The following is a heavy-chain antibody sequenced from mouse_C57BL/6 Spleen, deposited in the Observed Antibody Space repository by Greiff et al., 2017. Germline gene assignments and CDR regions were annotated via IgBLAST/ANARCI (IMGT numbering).Heavy chain of an antibody. V-gene: IGHV3-6*01. CDR2: ISYDGSN. CDR3: ARDSDTNYYGSSYWYFDV. J-gene: IGHJ1*03. Sequence: ESGPGLVKPSQSLSLTCSVTGYSITSGYYWNWIRQFPGNKLEWMGYISYDGSNNYNPSLKNRISITRDTSKNQFFLKLNSVTTEDTATYYCARDSDTNYYGSSYWYFDVWGTGTTVTVSS. CDR1: GYSITSGYY. D-gene: IGHD1-1*01.